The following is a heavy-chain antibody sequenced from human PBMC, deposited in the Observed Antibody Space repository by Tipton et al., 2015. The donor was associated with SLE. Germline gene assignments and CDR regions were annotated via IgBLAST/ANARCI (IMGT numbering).Heavy chain of an antibody. D-gene: IGHD3-22*01. J-gene: IGHJ3*01. Sequence: GLVKPSETLSLTCAVYGGTFSGYYWSWIRQSPGKGLEWIGEINYSGNTKYNPSLKSRVTISVDTSKNQFSLSLNFMTAADTAMYYCAASLNYYDSSGPEGWGQGTMVTVSS. CDR2: INYSGNT. CDR3: AASLNYYDSSGPEG. CDR1: GGTFSGYY. V-gene: IGHV4-34*08.